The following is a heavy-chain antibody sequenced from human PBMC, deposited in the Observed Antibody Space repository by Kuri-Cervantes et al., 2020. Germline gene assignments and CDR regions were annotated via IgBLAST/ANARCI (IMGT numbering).Heavy chain of an antibody. J-gene: IGHJ6*02. CDR2: ISSSGSTI. D-gene: IGHD3-10*01. CDR1: GFTFSSYE. V-gene: IGHV3-48*03. CDR3: EKGGFGELLGYYGMDV. Sequence: GGSLRLSWAASGFTFSSYEMNWVRQAPGKGLEWVSYISSSGSTIYYADSVKGRFTISRDNAKNSLYLQMNSLRAEDTAVYYCEKGGFGELLGYYGMDVWGQGTTVTVSS.